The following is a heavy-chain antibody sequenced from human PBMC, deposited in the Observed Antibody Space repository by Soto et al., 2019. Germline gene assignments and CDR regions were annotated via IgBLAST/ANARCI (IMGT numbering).Heavy chain of an antibody. CDR2: INAGNGNT. J-gene: IGHJ4*02. D-gene: IGHD3-22*01. V-gene: IGHV1-3*01. CDR1: GYTFTSYA. Sequence: GASVKVSCKASGYTFTSYAMHWVRQAPGQRLEWMGWINAGNGNTKYSQKFQGRVTITRDTSASTAYMELSSLRSEDTAVYYRARDPINYYDSSGYYVWGQGTLVTVSS. CDR3: ARDPINYYDSSGYYV.